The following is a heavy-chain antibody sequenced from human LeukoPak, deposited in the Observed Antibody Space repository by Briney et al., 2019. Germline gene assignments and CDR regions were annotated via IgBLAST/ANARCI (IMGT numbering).Heavy chain of an antibody. CDR1: GGTFSSYA. J-gene: IGHJ6*02. CDR2: INPSGGST. Sequence: ASVKVSCKASGGTFSSYAISWVRQAPGQGLEWMGIINPSGGSTSYAQKFQGRVTMTRDTSTSTVYMELSSLRSEDTAVYYCARCTSGWYYYYGMDVWGQGTTVTVSS. CDR3: ARCTSGWYYYYGMDV. V-gene: IGHV1-46*01. D-gene: IGHD6-19*01.